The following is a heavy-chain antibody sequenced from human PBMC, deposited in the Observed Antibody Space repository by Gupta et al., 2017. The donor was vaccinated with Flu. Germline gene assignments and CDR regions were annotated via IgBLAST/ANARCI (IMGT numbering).Heavy chain of an antibody. CDR3: ARDLSGSGPGEYYFDY. V-gene: IGHV4-4*07. CDR2: IYTSGST. J-gene: IGHJ4*02. D-gene: IGHD3-10*01. CDR1: GGSISSYY. Sequence: QVQLQESGPGLVKPSETLSLTCTVSGGSISSYYWSWIRQPAGKGLEWIGRIYTSGSTNYNPSLKSRVTMSVDTSKNQCSLKLSSVTAADTAVYYCARDLSGSGPGEYYFDYWGQGTLVTVSS.